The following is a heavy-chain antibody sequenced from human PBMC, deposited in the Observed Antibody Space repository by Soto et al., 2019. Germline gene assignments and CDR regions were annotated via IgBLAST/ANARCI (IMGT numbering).Heavy chain of an antibody. Sequence: QVQLVESGGGVVQPGRSLRLSCAASGFTFSNYDMHWVRQAPGKGLEWVAVISYDGSNKYYADSVKGRFTISRDNSKNTLYLHMNSLRAEHTAVYYLHLSDYSKETGYYYYMDVWGKGTKVTVSS. CDR2: ISYDGSNK. V-gene: IGHV3-30*03. CDR1: GFTFSNYD. CDR3: HLSDYSKETGYYYYMDV. D-gene: IGHD4-4*01. J-gene: IGHJ6*03.